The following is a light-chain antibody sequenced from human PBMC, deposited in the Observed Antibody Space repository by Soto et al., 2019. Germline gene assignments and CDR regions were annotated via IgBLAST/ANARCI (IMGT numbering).Light chain of an antibody. V-gene: IGLV2-14*01. CDR1: SSDIGDYDY. Sequence: QSVLTQPASVSGSPGQSITISCTGTSSDIGDYDYVSWFQQHPGKAPKVIIYEVAHRPSGVSHRFSGSKSGNMASLTISGLQAEDEADYYCTSFTNDDTWVFGGGTKLTVL. CDR2: EVA. CDR3: TSFTNDDTWV. J-gene: IGLJ3*02.